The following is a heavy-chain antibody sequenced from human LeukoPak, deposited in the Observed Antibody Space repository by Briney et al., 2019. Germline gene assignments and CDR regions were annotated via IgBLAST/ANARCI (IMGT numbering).Heavy chain of an antibody. D-gene: IGHD6-19*01. CDR1: GFTFSSYS. CDR3: AKVRWDNSGWYYLDS. J-gene: IGHJ4*02. Sequence: GGSLRLSCAASGFTFSSYSMNWVRQAPGKGLEWVSSINSRSSYLYYADSVKGRITISRDNAKNSLYLQMNSLRAEDTAVYYCAKVRWDNSGWYYLDSWGQGTLVTVSS. CDR2: INSRSSYL. V-gene: IGHV3-21*01.